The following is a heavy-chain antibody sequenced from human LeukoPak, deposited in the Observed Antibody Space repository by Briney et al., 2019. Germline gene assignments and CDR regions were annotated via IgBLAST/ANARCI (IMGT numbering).Heavy chain of an antibody. J-gene: IGHJ4*02. CDR1: GYTLTELS. D-gene: IGHD4-23*01. CDR2: FDPEDGET. V-gene: IGHV1-24*01. CDR3: ATGPQMTTVVTPSY. Sequence: ASVKVSCKVSGYTLTELSMHWVRQAPGKGLEWMGSFDPEDGETIYAQKFQGRVTMTEDTSTDTAYMELSSLRSEDTAVYYCATGPQMTTVVTPSYWGQGTLVTVSS.